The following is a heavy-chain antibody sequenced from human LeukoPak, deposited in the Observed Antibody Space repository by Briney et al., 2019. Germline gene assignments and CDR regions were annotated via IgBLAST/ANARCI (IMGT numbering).Heavy chain of an antibody. CDR1: GFTFRTYA. CDR2: ISYDGSKK. J-gene: IGHJ4*02. V-gene: IGHV3-30-3*01. Sequence: GGSLRLSCAASGFTFRTYAMHWVRQAPGKGLEWVAVISYDGSKKYYADSVKGRFTISRDNSKNTLYLQMNSLRAEDTAVYYCARGYCSSTSCYVPFDYWGQGTLVTVS. CDR3: ARGYCSSTSCYVPFDY. D-gene: IGHD2-2*01.